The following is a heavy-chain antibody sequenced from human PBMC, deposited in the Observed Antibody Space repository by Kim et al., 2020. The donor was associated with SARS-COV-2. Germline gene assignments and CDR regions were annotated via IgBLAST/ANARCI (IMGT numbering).Heavy chain of an antibody. CDR3: ARPSCAHFDF. CDR2: ISNDGTTA. D-gene: IGHD3-16*02. CDR1: GFIFRNFG. J-gene: IGHJ4*02. Sequence: GGSLRLSCAASGFIFRNFGMHWVRQAPGKGLEWVAFISNDGTTAIYADSVRGRFTISRDYSENKLYLQMDSLSAGDTAVYYCARPSCAHFDFWGQGTLVTVSS. V-gene: IGHV3-33*05.